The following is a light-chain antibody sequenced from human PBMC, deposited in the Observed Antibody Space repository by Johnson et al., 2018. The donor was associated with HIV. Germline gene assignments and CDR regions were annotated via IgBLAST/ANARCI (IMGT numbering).Light chain of an antibody. J-gene: IGLJ1*01. CDR1: SSNIGNNY. V-gene: IGLV1-51*02. CDR3: GTWDASLSANV. Sequence: QSVLTQPPSVSAAPGQKVTISCSGSSSNIGNNYVSWYQQLPGTAPKLLIYENNKRPSGIPDRFSDSKSGTSATLGITGLQTGDEADYYCGTWDASLSANVFGPGTKVTVL. CDR2: ENN.